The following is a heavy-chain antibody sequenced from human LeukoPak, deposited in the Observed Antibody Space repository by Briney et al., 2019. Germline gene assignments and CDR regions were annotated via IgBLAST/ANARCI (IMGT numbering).Heavy chain of an antibody. J-gene: IGHJ4*02. D-gene: IGHD1-26*01. CDR3: ARGGGSYERLGD. CDR2: IYHSGST. CDR1: GGSISSGGYY. Sequence: SETLSLTCTVSGGSISSGGYYWSWIRQPPGKGLEWIGYIYHSGSTYYNPSLKSRVTISVDRSKNQFSLKLSSVTAADTAVYYCARGGGSYERLGDWGQGTLVTVSS. V-gene: IGHV4-30-2*01.